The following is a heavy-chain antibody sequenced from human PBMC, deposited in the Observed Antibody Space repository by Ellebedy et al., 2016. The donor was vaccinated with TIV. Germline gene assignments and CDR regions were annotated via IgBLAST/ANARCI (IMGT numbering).Heavy chain of an antibody. D-gene: IGHD3-22*01. CDR1: GFTXXSYA. CDR2: ISSTGSRT. J-gene: IGHJ4*02. Sequence: GESLKISCAASGFTXXSYALPWVPXSPGKGLEWVSTISSTGSRTYYADSVEGRFIISRDNSKKTLYLQMNSLRAEDTAVYYCAKGRGGEADTSAPRYYFDYWGLGTLVTVSS. V-gene: IGHV3-23*01. CDR3: AKGRGGEADTSAPRYYFDY.